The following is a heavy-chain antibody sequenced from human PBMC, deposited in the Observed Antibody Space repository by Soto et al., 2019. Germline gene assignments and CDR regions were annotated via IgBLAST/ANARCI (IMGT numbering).Heavy chain of an antibody. J-gene: IGHJ4*02. CDR2: IYWHDDK. D-gene: IGHD6-13*01. V-gene: IGHV2-5*01. Sequence: SGPTLVNPTQTLTLTCTFSGFSLSAGEVGVGWIRQPPGKALEWLALIYWHDDKRYSPSLQSRLTITKDTSKNQVVLTMTNMDPVDAATYYCAHSWGGSIEAALNFDYWGQGTLVTVSS. CDR3: AHSWGGSIEAALNFDY. CDR1: GFSLSAGEVG.